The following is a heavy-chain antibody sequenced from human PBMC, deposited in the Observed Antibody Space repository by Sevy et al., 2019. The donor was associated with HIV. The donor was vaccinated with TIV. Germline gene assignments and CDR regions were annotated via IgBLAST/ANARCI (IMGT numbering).Heavy chain of an antibody. CDR3: AKDHNLWSEGGFLHH. V-gene: IGHV3-30*18. Sequence: GGSPRLSCAASGFTFSSYAIHWVRQAPGKGLEWVAVISYDGNNKYYADSVRGRFSVSRENSKNTLYVQMNSLRAEDTAVYYCAKDHNLWSEGGFLHHWGQGTLVTVSS. CDR1: GFTFSSYA. J-gene: IGHJ1*01. D-gene: IGHD3-10*01. CDR2: ISYDGNNK.